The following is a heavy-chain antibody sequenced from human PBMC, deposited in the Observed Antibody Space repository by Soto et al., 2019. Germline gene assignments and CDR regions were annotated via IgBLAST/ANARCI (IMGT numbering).Heavy chain of an antibody. V-gene: IGHV1-18*01. CDR2: ISAYSGDT. D-gene: IGHD3-10*01. CDR3: ARDGFGSYLDY. CDR1: AYTFDNFG. Sequence: VQLVQSRTDVKNPGASVKVSCQAAAYTFDNFGIHWVRQAPGQGLEWIGWISAYSGDTNYAQRLQGRVTMTTDTAANTAYMELSGLTSDGPAVYFWARDGFGSYLDYWGQGTLVTVSS. J-gene: IGHJ4*02.